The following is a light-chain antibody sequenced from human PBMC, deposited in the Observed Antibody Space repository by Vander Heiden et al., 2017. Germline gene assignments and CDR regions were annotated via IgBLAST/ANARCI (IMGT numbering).Light chain of an antibody. CDR3: QTWGTGIHVV. CDR1: SVHSSYD. CDR2: LNSDGSH. V-gene: IGLV4-69*01. Sequence: QLVLTQSPPVSAPLGSSVKLTCTLISVHSSYDIAWHQQQPEKGPRYLMRLNSDGSHNKGDGIPDRFSGSSSGAERHLTISSLQSEDEADYYCQTWGTGIHVVFGGGTKLTVL. J-gene: IGLJ2*01.